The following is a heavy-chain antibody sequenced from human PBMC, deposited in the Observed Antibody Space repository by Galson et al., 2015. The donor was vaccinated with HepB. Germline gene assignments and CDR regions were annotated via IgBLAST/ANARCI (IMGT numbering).Heavy chain of an antibody. Sequence: SLRLSCAASGFTFNSYAMHWVRQAPGKGLQWVAVITYDGTNKFYARSVKGRFTISRDNAKNSLYLQMHSLRAEDTAVYYCARDHWAWGITMVRGVLFDLWGRGTLVTVSS. D-gene: IGHD3-10*01. CDR3: ARDHWAWGITMVRGVLFDL. J-gene: IGHJ2*01. CDR2: ITYDGTNK. V-gene: IGHV3-30*04. CDR1: GFTFNSYA.